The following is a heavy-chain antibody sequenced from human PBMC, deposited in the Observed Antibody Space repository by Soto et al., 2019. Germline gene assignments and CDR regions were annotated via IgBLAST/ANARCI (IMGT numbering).Heavy chain of an antibody. J-gene: IGHJ3*02. Sequence: PSETLSLTCAVYGGSFSGYYWSWIRQPPGKGLEWIGEINHSGSTNYNPSLKSRVTISVDTSKNQFSLKLSSVTAADTAVYYCARGVLLWFGELSGAFDIWGQGTMVTVSS. D-gene: IGHD3-10*01. CDR2: INHSGST. CDR3: ARGVLLWFGELSGAFDI. V-gene: IGHV4-34*01. CDR1: GGSFSGYY.